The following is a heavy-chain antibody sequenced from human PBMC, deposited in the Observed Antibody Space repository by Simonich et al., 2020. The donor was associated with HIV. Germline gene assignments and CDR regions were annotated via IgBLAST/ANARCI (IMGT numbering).Heavy chain of an antibody. J-gene: IGHJ2*01. CDR2: IRFSGGST. CDR3: ARAGPARYFDL. Sequence: EVQLLESGGGLVQPGGSLRLSCAASGFTFSSYAMSWVRQAPGKGLEWVSGIRFSGGSTYYADSVKGRFTISRDNSKNSLYLQMNSLRAGDTAVYYCARAGPARYFDLWGRGTLVTVSS. CDR1: GFTFSSYA. V-gene: IGHV3-23*01.